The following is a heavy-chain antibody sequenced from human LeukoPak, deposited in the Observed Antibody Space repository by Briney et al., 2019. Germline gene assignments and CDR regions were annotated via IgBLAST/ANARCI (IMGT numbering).Heavy chain of an antibody. Sequence: GGSLRLSCAASGFTFSSYSMNWVRKAPGKGLGWVSYISSSSSTIYYADSVKGRFTISRDNAKNSLYLQMNSLRAEDTAVYYCARGRTLRFLEWRLWFDPWGQGTLVTVSS. CDR3: ARGRTLRFLEWRLWFDP. J-gene: IGHJ5*02. D-gene: IGHD3-3*01. V-gene: IGHV3-48*01. CDR1: GFTFSSYS. CDR2: ISSSSSTI.